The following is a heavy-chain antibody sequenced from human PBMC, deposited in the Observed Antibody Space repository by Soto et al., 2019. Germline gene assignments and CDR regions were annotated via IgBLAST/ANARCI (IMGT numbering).Heavy chain of an antibody. CDR3: ARASRYYWNYMMY. J-gene: IGHJ4*02. CDR1: GYTFSNDA. V-gene: IGHV1-18*01. D-gene: IGHD1-7*01. CDR2: VSAYNGNT. Sequence: QVQLVQSGAEVKKPGASVKVSCKASGYTFSNDAFTWVRQAPGQGLEWMGWVSAYNGNTNYAQKFKGRVTMTTDTSTSTAYMEIRSLRYDDTAVYFCARASRYYWNYMMYWGQGTLVTVSS.